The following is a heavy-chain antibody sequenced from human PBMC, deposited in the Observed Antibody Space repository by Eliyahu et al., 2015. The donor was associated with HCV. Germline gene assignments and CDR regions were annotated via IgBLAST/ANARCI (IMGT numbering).Heavy chain of an antibody. CDR2: INHSGST. J-gene: IGHJ3*02. CDR1: GGSFSGYY. CDR3: ARGSGAAFDI. D-gene: IGHD3-10*01. V-gene: IGHV4-34*01. Sequence: QVQLQQWGAGLLKPSETLSLTCAVYGGSFSGYYWSWICQPPGKGLEWIGEINHSGSTNYNPSLKSRVTISVDTSKNQFSLKLSSVTAADTAVYYCARGSGAAFDIWGQGTMVTVSS.